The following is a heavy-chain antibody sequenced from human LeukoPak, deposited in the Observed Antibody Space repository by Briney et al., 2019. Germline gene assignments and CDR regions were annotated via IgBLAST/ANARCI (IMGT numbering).Heavy chain of an antibody. CDR1: GFSLSTSGVG. CDR3: AREPPSIAAAGTGYYFDY. Sequence: SGPTLVNPTQTLTLTFTFSGFSLSTSGVGVGWIRQPPGKALEWLALIYWDDDKRYSPSLKSRLTITKDTSKNQVVLTMTNMDPVDTATYYCAREPPSIAAAGTGYYFDYWGQGTLVTVSS. CDR2: IYWDDDK. V-gene: IGHV2-5*02. D-gene: IGHD6-13*01. J-gene: IGHJ4*02.